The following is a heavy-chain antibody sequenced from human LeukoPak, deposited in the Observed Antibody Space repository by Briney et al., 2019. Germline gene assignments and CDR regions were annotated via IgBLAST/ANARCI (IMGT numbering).Heavy chain of an antibody. D-gene: IGHD3-10*01. CDR3: ARKLDPGSGSYFWFDP. J-gene: IGHJ5*02. V-gene: IGHV1-18*01. CDR2: ISAYNGNT. Sequence: ASVKVSCKASGYTFTSYGISWVRQAPGQGLEWMRWISAYNGNTNYAQKLQGRVTMTTDTSTSTAYMELRSLRSDDTAVYYCARKLDPGSGSYFWFDPWGQGTLVTVSS. CDR1: GYTFTSYG.